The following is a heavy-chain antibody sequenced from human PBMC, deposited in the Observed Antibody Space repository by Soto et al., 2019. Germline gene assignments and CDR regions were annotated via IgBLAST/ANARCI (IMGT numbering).Heavy chain of an antibody. CDR3: GVTTGY. D-gene: IGHD4-17*01. V-gene: IGHV1-8*01. Sequence: QVRVVQSGAEVKKPGASVKVSCKTSGYTFTDYDINWVRQAPGQGLEWMGWVSPDHGNAGYARQFQGRITMTSDTSINTVFMVLTNLRPEHTAVYYCGVTTGYWGQGTKVTVTS. CDR2: VSPDHGNA. CDR1: GYTFTDYD. J-gene: IGHJ4*02.